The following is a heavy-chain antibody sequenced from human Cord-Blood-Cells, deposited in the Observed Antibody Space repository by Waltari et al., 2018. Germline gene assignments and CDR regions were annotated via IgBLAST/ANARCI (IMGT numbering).Heavy chain of an antibody. V-gene: IGHV4-39*01. CDR2: IYYSGST. D-gene: IGHD3-3*01. Sequence: QLQLQESGPGLVKPSETLSLTCTVSGGSISSSSYYWGWIRQPPGKGLEWIGGIYYSGSTYYNPSLKRRVTISVDTSKNQFSLKLSSVTAADTAVYYCARHIRFLEWLGMNFDYWGQGTLVTVSS. J-gene: IGHJ4*02. CDR3: ARHIRFLEWLGMNFDY. CDR1: GGSISSSSYY.